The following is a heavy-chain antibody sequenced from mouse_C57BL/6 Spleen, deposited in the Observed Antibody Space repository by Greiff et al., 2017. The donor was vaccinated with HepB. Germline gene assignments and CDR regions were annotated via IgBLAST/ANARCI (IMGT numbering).Heavy chain of an antibody. D-gene: IGHD1-1*01. Sequence: EVQGVESGGGLVKPGGSLKLSCAASGFTFSDYGMHWVRQAPEKGLEWVAYISSGSSTIYYADTVKGRFTISRDNAKNTLFLQMTSLRSEDTAMYYCARERGDYSWFAYWGQGTLVTVSA. V-gene: IGHV5-17*01. CDR3: ARERGDYSWFAY. J-gene: IGHJ3*01. CDR1: GFTFSDYG. CDR2: ISSGSSTI.